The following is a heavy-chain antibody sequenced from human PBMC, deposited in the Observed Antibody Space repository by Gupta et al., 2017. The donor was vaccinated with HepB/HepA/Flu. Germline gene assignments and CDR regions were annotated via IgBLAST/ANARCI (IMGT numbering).Heavy chain of an antibody. CDR3: AKDRGYYYDSSSYYHY. J-gene: IGHJ4*02. V-gene: IGHV3-23*01. D-gene: IGHD3-22*01. CDR1: RFTFSSYA. Sequence: EVQLLESGGGLVQPGGSLRLSCAASRFTFSSYAMTWVRQAPGKGLEWVSAIIDSGGKTVYADSVKGRFTISRDNSKNTLYLQMNSLRAEDTAVYYCAKDRGYYYDSSSYYHYWGQGTLVTVSS. CDR2: IIDSGGKT.